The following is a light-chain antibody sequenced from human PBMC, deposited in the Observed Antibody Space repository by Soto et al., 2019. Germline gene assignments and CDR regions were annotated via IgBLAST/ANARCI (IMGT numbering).Light chain of an antibody. CDR2: GAS. CDR1: QSLSSNY. J-gene: IGKJ1*01. Sequence: EIVLTQSPGTLSLSPGDRATLSCRASQSLSSNYLAWYQQKPGQAPRLRIYGASRRATDIPDRFSGSGSGTDFALTITRLEPADFAVYFCQQYDTFPRTFGQGTKVEIQ. V-gene: IGKV3-20*01. CDR3: QQYDTFPRT.